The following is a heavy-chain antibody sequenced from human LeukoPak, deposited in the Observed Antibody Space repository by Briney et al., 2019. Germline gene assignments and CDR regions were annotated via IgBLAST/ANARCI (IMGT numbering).Heavy chain of an antibody. V-gene: IGHV4-59*08. CDR2: IYYSGST. CDR1: GGSISSYY. J-gene: IGHJ4*02. Sequence: SETLSLICTVPGGSISSYYWSWIRQPPGKGLVLIGYIYYSGSTNYNPSLKSRVTISVDTSKNQFSLKLSSVTAADTAVYYCARHPSGSRTYFDYWGQGTLVTVSS. D-gene: IGHD1-26*01. CDR3: ARHPSGSRTYFDY.